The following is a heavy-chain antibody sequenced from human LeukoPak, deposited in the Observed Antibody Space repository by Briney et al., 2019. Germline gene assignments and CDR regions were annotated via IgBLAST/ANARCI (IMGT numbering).Heavy chain of an antibody. J-gene: IGHJ5*02. D-gene: IGHD3-3*01. CDR3: AREGQYDFWSGLKWFDP. Sequence: PGESLRLSCAASGFTFSTSWMSWVRQAPGKGLDWLANIKHDGSEKNFVDSVKGRFTISRDNANNSLFLQINNVRDEDTATYYCAREGQYDFWSGLKWFDPWGQGTLVIVSS. V-gene: IGHV3-7*01. CDR1: GFTFSTSW. CDR2: IKHDGSEK.